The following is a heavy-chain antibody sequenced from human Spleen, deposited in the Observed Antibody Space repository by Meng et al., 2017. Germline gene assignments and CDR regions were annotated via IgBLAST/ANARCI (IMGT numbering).Heavy chain of an antibody. D-gene: IGHD1-14*01. CDR2: INTNTGNP. CDR1: GYTFTDYT. J-gene: IGHJ5*02. CDR3: ARDLGDYQNLRFDP. Sequence: QVQLVQPGSELRKPGASVRVSCEASGYTFTDYTLNWVRQAPGQGLEWMGWINTNTGNPTYAQGFIGRFVFSLDTSLSTAYLQISNLEAEDTAVYYCARDLGDYQNLRFDPRGQGILVTVSS. V-gene: IGHV7-4-1*02.